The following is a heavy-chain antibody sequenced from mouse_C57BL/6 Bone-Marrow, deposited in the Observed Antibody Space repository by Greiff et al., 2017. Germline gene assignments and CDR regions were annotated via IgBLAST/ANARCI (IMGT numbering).Heavy chain of an antibody. V-gene: IGHV1-69*01. CDR3: TRDGEYYCSSRVDY. Sequence: QVQLKQPGAELVMPGASVKMSCKASGYTFTSYWIHWVKQRPGHGLEWIGEIDPSDSYTNYNQKFKGKSTLTVDKSSSTAYMQLSSLTSEESAVYYCTRDGEYYCSSRVDYWGQGTTLTVSS. CDR1: GYTFTSYW. J-gene: IGHJ2*01. D-gene: IGHD1-1*01. CDR2: IDPSDSYT.